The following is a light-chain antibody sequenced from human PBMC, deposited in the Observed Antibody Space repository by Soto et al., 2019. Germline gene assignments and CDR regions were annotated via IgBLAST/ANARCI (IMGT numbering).Light chain of an antibody. CDR1: QSVSSSY. J-gene: IGKJ5*01. CDR3: QQYGSSPPLT. V-gene: IGKV3-20*01. Sequence: EIVLKQSPGTLSLSPGERATLSCRASQSVSSSYLAWYQQKPGQAPRLLIYGASSSATGIPDRFSGSGSGTDFTLTISRLEPEDFAVYYCQQYGSSPPLTFGQGTRLQIK. CDR2: GAS.